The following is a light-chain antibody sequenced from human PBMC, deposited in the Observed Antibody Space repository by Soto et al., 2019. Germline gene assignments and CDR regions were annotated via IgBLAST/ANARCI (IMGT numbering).Light chain of an antibody. CDR2: GAS. Sequence: EIVLTQSPGTLSLSPGERATLSCRASQSVSSSYLAWYQQKPGKAPRLLIYGASSRATGIPDRFSGSGSGTAFTLTISRLEPEDFAVYYCQQYGGSPRTFGQGTKLEIK. V-gene: IGKV3-20*01. CDR1: QSVSSSY. CDR3: QQYGGSPRT. J-gene: IGKJ2*01.